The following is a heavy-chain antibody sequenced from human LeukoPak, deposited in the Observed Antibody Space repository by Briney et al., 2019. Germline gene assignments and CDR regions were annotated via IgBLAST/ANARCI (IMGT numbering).Heavy chain of an antibody. Sequence: GGSLRLSCAASGFTFSSYWMSWVRQAPGKGLEWVANIKQDGSEKYYVDSVKGRFTISRDNANNSLYLQMNSLRAEDTAVYYCARDRIAARPYYFDYWGQGPLVPVSS. CDR1: GFTFSSYW. V-gene: IGHV3-7*01. CDR2: IKQDGSEK. J-gene: IGHJ4*02. CDR3: ARDRIAARPYYFDY. D-gene: IGHD6-6*01.